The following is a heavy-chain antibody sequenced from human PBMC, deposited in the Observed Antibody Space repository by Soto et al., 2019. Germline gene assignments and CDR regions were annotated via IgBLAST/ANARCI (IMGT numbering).Heavy chain of an antibody. CDR3: VRDSGWYRGDY. CDR1: GFLFKNSW. Sequence: GGSLRLSCAASGFLFKNSWMSWVRQAPGKGLEWVANILGDGSEKYVPSLMGRFTISRDNAKNSLYLQMNSLRAEDTAVYYCVRDSGWYRGDYWGQGTLVTVSS. CDR2: ILGDGSEK. J-gene: IGHJ4*02. D-gene: IGHD6-19*01. V-gene: IGHV3-7*03.